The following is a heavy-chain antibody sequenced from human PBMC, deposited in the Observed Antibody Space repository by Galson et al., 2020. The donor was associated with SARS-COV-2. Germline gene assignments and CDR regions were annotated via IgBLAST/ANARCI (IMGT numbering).Heavy chain of an antibody. V-gene: IGHV4-38-2*02. D-gene: IGHD4-17*01. CDR3: ARTSAAGDYAAAFSI. CDR2: IYHDGTT. CDR1: GHSVSSGYY. J-gene: IGHJ4*02. Sequence: SETLSLTCTVSGHSVSSGYYWGWIRQPPGKGLEWVGTIYHDGTTYYNPSLNSRVTISVDTSKNQFSRKMRSVTAADTAVYPCARTSAAGDYAAAFSIWGQGTLVTVSS.